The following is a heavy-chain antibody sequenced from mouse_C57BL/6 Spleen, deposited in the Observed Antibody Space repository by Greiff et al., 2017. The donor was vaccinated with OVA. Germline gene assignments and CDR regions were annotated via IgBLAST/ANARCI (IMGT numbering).Heavy chain of an antibody. CDR1: GYAFSSYW. V-gene: IGHV1-80*01. J-gene: IGHJ4*01. D-gene: IGHD2-4*01. CDR3: ARDGDYDGAMDY. CDR2: IYPGDGDT. Sequence: QVQLQQSGAELVKPGASVKISCKASGYAFSSYWMNWVKQRPGKGLEWIGQIYPGDGDTNYNGKFKGKATLTADKSSSTAYMQLSSLTSEDSAVYFCARDGDYDGAMDYWGQGTSVTVSS.